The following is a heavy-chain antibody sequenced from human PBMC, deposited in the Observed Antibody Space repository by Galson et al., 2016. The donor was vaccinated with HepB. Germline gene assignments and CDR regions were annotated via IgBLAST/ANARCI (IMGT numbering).Heavy chain of an antibody. CDR1: GFTVSSDY. Sequence: SLRLSCAASGFTVSSDYMSWVRQAPGKGLEWVSVIYSGGSTYYADSVQGRFTISRDNSKNTLYLQMNSLRAEDTAVYYCARDSGSRPGSGGFGYWGQGTLVTVSS. CDR3: ARDSGSRPGSGGFGY. V-gene: IGHV3-53*01. J-gene: IGHJ4*02. D-gene: IGHD2-2*01. CDR2: IYSGGST.